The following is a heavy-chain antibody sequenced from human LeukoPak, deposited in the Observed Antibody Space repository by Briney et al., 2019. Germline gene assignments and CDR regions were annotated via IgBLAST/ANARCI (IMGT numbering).Heavy chain of an antibody. CDR2: IYSGGDT. CDR3: AELGITMIGGV. D-gene: IGHD3-10*02. J-gene: IGHJ6*04. CDR1: GLTVSSNC. V-gene: IGHV3-53*01. Sequence: GGSLRLSCAASGLTVSSNCMSWVRQAPGKGLEWVSFIYSGGDTYYADSVKGRFTISRDNAKNSLYLQMNSLRAEDTAVYYCAELGITMIGGVWGKGTTVTISS.